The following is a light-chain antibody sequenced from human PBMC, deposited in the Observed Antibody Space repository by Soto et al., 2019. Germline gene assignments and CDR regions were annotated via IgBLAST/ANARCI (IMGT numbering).Light chain of an antibody. V-gene: IGLV2-11*01. CDR3: CSYAGSYTYV. CDR1: SSDVGGYNY. CDR2: DVS. J-gene: IGLJ1*01. Sequence: QSALTQPRSVSGSPGQSVTISCTGTSSDVGGYNYVSWYQQHPGKAPKLMIFDVSKRPSGVPDRFSCSKSANTASLTISGLQAEDEADYYCCSYAGSYTYVFGTGTKLTVL.